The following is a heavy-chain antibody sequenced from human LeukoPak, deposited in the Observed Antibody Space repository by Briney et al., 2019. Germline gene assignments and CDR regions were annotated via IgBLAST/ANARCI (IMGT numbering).Heavy chain of an antibody. V-gene: IGHV3-48*01. J-gene: IGHJ4*02. Sequence: GGSLRLSCAASGFTFSSYGLNWVRQAPGKGLEWISYFSSGSTTIYYADSVKGRFTISRDNAKNSLYLQMNSLRAEDTAVYYCARGRYCSSTGCYDAFDYWGQGTLVTVSS. CDR1: GFTFSSYG. D-gene: IGHD2-2*01. CDR2: FSSGSTTI. CDR3: ARGRYCSSTGCYDAFDY.